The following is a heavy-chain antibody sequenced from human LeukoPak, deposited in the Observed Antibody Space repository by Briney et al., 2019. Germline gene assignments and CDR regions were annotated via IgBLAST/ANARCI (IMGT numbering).Heavy chain of an antibody. V-gene: IGHV4-4*07. CDR2: FSIRGST. D-gene: IGHD3-10*01. CDR1: GDSIGTYS. Sequence: SETLSLTCTVSGDSIGTYSWTWVRQPAGKGLEWIGRFSIRGSTQYNPSLRSRVTMSADTSKNQFSLMVTSLTAADTAVYYCARALYFGELGYYYMDFWGRGTTVTVSS. CDR3: ARALYFGELGYYYMDF. J-gene: IGHJ6*03.